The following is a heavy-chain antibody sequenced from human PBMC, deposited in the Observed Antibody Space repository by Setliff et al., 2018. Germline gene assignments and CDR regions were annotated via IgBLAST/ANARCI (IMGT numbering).Heavy chain of an antibody. Sequence: SETLSLTCTVSGESIRSNNWWNWVRQPPGKGLEWIGDIYQSGTTNYNPSLKSQVTISADTSKNQFSLKLKSVTAADTAVYYCARGRAGHSGHWGQGTLVTVSS. CDR2: IYQSGTT. CDR1: GESIRSNNW. J-gene: IGHJ4*02. D-gene: IGHD6-19*01. CDR3: ARGRAGHSGH. V-gene: IGHV4-4*02.